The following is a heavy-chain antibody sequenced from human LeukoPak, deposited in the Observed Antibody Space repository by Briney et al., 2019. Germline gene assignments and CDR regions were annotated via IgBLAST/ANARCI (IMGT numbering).Heavy chain of an antibody. CDR3: ARELQHYDY. V-gene: IGHV4-59*01. CDR2: IYYSGST. J-gene: IGHJ4*02. Sequence: SETLSLTCTVSGGSISSYYWSWIRQPPGKGLEWIGYIYYSGSTNYNPSLKSRVTISVDTSKNQFSLKLSSVTAADTAVYYCARELQHYDYWGQGNLVAVSS. D-gene: IGHD3-3*02. CDR1: GGSISSYY.